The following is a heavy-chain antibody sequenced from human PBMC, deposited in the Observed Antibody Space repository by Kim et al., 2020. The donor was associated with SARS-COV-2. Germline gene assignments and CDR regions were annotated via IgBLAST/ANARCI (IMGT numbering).Heavy chain of an antibody. D-gene: IGHD6-13*01. CDR3: ARQYLGSSWNYYYYYYGMDV. Sequence: RVTISVDTSKNQFSLKLSSVTAADTAVYYCARQYLGSSWNYYYYYYGMDVWGQGTTVTVSS. V-gene: IGHV4-39*01. J-gene: IGHJ6*02.